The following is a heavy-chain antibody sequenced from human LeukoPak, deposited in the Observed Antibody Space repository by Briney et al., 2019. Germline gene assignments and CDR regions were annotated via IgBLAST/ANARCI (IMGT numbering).Heavy chain of an antibody. CDR3: AKDGAAGGFDRATYYLDV. D-gene: IGHD3-10*01. J-gene: IGHJ6*03. CDR2: ISSTGGNT. CDR1: ALTFSNYD. V-gene: IGHV3-23*01. Sequence: GGSLRLSCEVSALTFSNYDISSVRQAPGKGLEWISGISSTGGNTYYADSVKGRFTISRYNSKKTLYLQMNSLRAEDAAVYYCAKDGAAGGFDRATYYLDVWGKGTTVTVS.